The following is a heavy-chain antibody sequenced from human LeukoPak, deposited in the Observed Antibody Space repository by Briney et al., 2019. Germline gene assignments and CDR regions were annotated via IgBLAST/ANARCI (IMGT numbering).Heavy chain of an antibody. CDR1: GGSISSSSYY. Sequence: SETLSLTCTVSGGSISSSSYYWGWIRQPPGKGLEWIGSIYYSGSTYYNPSLKSRVTISVDTSKNQFSLRLSSVTAADTAVYYCARLPGGSYGYFDYWGQGTLVTVST. D-gene: IGHD1-26*01. CDR3: ARLPGGSYGYFDY. V-gene: IGHV4-39*07. J-gene: IGHJ4*02. CDR2: IYYSGST.